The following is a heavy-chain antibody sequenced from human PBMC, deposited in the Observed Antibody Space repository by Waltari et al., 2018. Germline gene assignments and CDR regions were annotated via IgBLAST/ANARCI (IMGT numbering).Heavy chain of an antibody. CDR2: INPNSGGT. CDR1: GYTFTGYY. J-gene: IGHJ3*02. D-gene: IGHD3-10*01. CDR3: APLFSGAFDI. Sequence: QVQLVQSGAEVKKPGASVRVSCMASGYTFTGYYMHWVRQAPGEGLEWMGWINPNSGGTNYAQKLQGRVTMTRETSISTADMELSRLRSDDTAVYYCAPLFSGAFDIWGQGTMVTVSS. V-gene: IGHV1-2*02.